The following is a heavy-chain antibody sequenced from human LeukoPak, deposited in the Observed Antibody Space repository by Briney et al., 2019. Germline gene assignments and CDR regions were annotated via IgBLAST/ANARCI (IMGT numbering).Heavy chain of an antibody. Sequence: GGSLRLSCAASGFTFDDYSMNWVRQAPGKGLEWVSSISSRSSYIFYADSVKGRFSISRDNAKNSLYLQMTSLRVEDTAVYYCVREITMSGGFDPWGQGTLVTVSS. V-gene: IGHV3-21*06. CDR2: ISSRSSYI. CDR1: GFTFDDYS. CDR3: VREITMSGGFDP. D-gene: IGHD3-10*02. J-gene: IGHJ5*02.